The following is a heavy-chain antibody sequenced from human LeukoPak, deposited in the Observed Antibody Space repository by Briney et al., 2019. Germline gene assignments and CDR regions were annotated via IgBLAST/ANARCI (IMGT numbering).Heavy chain of an antibody. CDR2: ISTTSAFI. D-gene: IGHD2-21*02. Sequence: GGSLRLSCVASGFTFDSYSMHWVRQTPGKGLEWVSSISTTSAFIHYADSVKGRFSISRDNAKNSLYLQMNSLRVEDTAVYYCARVKLGEHIVVVTAALDSWGRGTLVTVSS. V-gene: IGHV3-21*01. CDR1: GFTFDSYS. CDR3: ARVKLGEHIVVVTAALDS. J-gene: IGHJ4*02.